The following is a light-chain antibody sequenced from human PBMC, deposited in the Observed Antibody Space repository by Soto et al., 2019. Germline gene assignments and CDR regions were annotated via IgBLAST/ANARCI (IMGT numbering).Light chain of an antibody. V-gene: IGLV9-49*01. CDR1: SDYSNYK. J-gene: IGLJ1*01. Sequence: QPVLTQPPTTSSSLVASVTLTCTLSSDYSNYKVDWYQQRPGKGPRVVIRVGTGWIVGSKGDGIPDRVSVLGSCLNRYLTINNIHEEADSDYPCGSDHGRGSNFVDVLGTGTKVTVL. CDR3: GSDHGRGSNFVDV. CDR2: VGTGWIVG.